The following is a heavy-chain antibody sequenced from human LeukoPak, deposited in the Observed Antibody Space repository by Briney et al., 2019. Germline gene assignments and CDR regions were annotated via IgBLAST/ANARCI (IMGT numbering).Heavy chain of an antibody. V-gene: IGHV3-30*04. D-gene: IGHD3-10*02. CDR2: ISYDGSNE. J-gene: IGHJ6*04. CDR3: AELGITMIGGV. CDR1: GLTFSSYV. Sequence: GGSLRLSCAASGLTFSSYVMHWVRQAPGKGLEWVAIISYDGSNEYYADSVKGRFTISRDNAKNSLYLQMNSLRAEDTAVYYCAELGITMIGGVWGKGTTVTISS.